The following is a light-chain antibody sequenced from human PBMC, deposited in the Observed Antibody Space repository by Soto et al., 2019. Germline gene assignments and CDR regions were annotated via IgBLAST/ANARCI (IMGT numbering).Light chain of an antibody. V-gene: IGKV3-11*01. CDR2: DTS. J-gene: IGKJ5*01. CDR1: QSVSSY. Sequence: EIVLTQSPATLSLSPGERATLSCRASQSVSSYLAWYQQKPGQAPRLLIYDTSNRATGIPARFSGSGSGTEFTLTISSLEPEDFAVYYCQQHSNLITFGQGTRLEIK. CDR3: QQHSNLIT.